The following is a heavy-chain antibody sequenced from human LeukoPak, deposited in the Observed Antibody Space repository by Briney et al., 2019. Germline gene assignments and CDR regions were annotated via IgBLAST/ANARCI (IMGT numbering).Heavy chain of an antibody. V-gene: IGHV3-23*01. Sequence: AGSLRLSCAAAGFTFSSYAMSWVRQPPGKGLEWDSAISGSGGSTYYADSVKGRFTISRDNSKNTLYLEMSSLRAEDTAVYYCAKEEAPRWILEWLLPVWGQGTLVTVSS. D-gene: IGHD3-3*01. J-gene: IGHJ4*02. CDR3: AKEEAPRWILEWLLPV. CDR1: GFTFSSYA. CDR2: ISGSGGST.